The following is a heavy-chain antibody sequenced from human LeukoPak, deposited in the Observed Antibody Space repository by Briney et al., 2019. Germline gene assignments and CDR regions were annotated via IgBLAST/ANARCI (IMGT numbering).Heavy chain of an antibody. CDR2: IYHSGST. CDR1: GGSISSGGYY. J-gene: IGHJ3*02. Sequence: PSQTLSLTCTVSGGSISSGGYYWSWIRQPPGKGLEWIGYIYHSGSTYYNPSLKSRVTISVDRSKNQFSLQLNSVTPEDTAVYYCARDPDPFSRLSVFDIWGQGTMVTVSS. CDR3: ARDPDPFSRLSVFDI. D-gene: IGHD3-16*02. V-gene: IGHV4-30-2*01.